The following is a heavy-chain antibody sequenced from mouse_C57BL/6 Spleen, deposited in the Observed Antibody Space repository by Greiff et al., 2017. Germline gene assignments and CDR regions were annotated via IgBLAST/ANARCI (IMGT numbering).Heavy chain of an antibody. CDR1: GYTFTSYW. D-gene: IGHD3-2*02. CDR3: ARRSGYAMDY. Sequence: QVQLQQPGAELVMPGASVKLSCKASGYTFTSYWMHWVKQRPGQGLEWIGEIDPSDSYTNYNQKFKGKSTLTVDKSSSTAYMQLSSLTSEDSAVYYCARRSGYAMDYRGQGTSVTVSS. V-gene: IGHV1-69*01. CDR2: IDPSDSYT. J-gene: IGHJ4*01.